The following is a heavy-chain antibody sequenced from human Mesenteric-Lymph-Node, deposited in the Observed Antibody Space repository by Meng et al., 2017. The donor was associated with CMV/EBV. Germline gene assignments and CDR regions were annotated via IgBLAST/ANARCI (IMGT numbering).Heavy chain of an antibody. V-gene: IGHV3-30-3*01. CDR2: ISFDGHNQ. Sequence: GESLKISCAASGFSFSLYALHWVRQAPGKGLEWVALISFDGHNQYYADSLRGRITISRDNSKNTLYLQMNTLTAEDTAVYYCASGPVWGQGTTVTVSS. CDR1: GFSFSLYA. J-gene: IGHJ6*02. CDR3: ASGPV.